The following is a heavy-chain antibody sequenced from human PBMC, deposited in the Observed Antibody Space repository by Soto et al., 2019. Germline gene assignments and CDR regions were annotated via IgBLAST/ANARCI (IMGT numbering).Heavy chain of an antibody. CDR1: GGSFSGYY. V-gene: IGHV4-34*01. CDR2: INHSGST. D-gene: IGHD1-26*01. J-gene: IGHJ6*02. Sequence: SETLSLTCAVYGGSFSGYYWSWIRQPPGKGLEWIGEINHSGSTNYNPSLKSRVTISVDTSKNQFSLKLSSVTAADTAVYYCARVSSGSYYTDGNYYYYGMDVWGQGTTVTVSS. CDR3: ARVSSGSYYTDGNYYYYGMDV.